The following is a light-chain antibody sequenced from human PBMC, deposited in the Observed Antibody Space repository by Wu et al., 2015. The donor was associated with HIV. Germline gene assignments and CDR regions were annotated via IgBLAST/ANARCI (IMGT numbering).Light chain of an antibody. V-gene: IGKV3-15*01. CDR3: QKYNTAPWT. J-gene: IGKJ1*01. Sequence: EIVLTQSPATLFLSPGERATLSCRASQSISSYLGWYQQKPGQAPRLLIYDASTRATGIPARFSGSGSGTESTLTINSMQSEDVATYYCQKYNTAPWTFGQGTKVEMK. CDR1: QSISSY. CDR2: DAS.